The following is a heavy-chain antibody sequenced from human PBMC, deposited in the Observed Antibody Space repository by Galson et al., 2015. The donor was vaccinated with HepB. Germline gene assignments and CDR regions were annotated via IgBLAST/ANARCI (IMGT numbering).Heavy chain of an antibody. J-gene: IGHJ2*01. CDR3: ARDGDGYSSVLWYFDL. D-gene: IGHD6-19*01. CDR1: GFTFSSYA. V-gene: IGHV3-30*04. Sequence: SLRLSCAASGFTFSSYAMHWVRQAPGKGLEWVAVISYDGSNKYYADSVKGRFTISRDNSKNTLYLQMNSLRAEDTAVYYCARDGDGYSSVLWYFDLWGRGTLVTVSS. CDR2: ISYDGSNK.